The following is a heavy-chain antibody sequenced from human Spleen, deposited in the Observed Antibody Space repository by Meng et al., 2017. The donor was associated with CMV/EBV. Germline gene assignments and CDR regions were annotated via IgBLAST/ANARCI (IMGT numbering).Heavy chain of an antibody. V-gene: IGHV3-23*01. CDR1: GFAFIGYA. D-gene: IGHD1-26*01. Sequence: SGFAFIGYALCWVRQAPGKGLQCVSSISGSGHLCYAGSVKGRFTISRDNSKNTVYLQMNSLRAEDTAVHYCARELGNAGRNGFDPWGQGTLVTVSS. J-gene: IGHJ5*02. CDR2: ISGSGHL. CDR3: ARELGNAGRNGFDP.